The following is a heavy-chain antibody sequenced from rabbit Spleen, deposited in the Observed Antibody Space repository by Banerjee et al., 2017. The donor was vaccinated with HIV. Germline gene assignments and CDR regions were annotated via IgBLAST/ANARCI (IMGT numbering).Heavy chain of an antibody. CDR3: ARDLTGVIGWNFNL. V-gene: IGHV1S47*01. CDR1: GFDFSSSYY. CDR2: IYNGDGST. Sequence: EQLEESGGGLVKPEGSLTLTCKASGFDFSSSYYMCWVRQAPGKGPEWIACIYNGDGSTYYASWVNGRFTISRSTSLNTVTLQMTSLTAADTATYFCARDLTGVIGWNFNLWGQGTLVTVS. J-gene: IGHJ4*01. D-gene: IGHD1-1*01.